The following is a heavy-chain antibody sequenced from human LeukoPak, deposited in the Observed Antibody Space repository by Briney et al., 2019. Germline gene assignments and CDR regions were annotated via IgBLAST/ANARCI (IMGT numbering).Heavy chain of an antibody. V-gene: IGHV3-48*03. CDR2: ISSSGSTI. Sequence: PGGSLRLSCAASGFTFSSYEVNWVRQAPGKGLEWVSYISSSGSTIYYADSVKGRFTISRDNAKNSLYLQMNSLRAEDTAVYYCAREGYYDQDDYWGQGTLVTVSS. CDR1: GFTFSSYE. CDR3: AREGYYDQDDY. J-gene: IGHJ4*02. D-gene: IGHD3-22*01.